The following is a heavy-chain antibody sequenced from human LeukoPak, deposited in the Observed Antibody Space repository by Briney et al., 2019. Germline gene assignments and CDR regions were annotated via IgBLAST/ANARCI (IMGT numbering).Heavy chain of an antibody. V-gene: IGHV3-30*03. Sequence: GGSLRLSCAASGFTFSSYGMHWVRQAPGKGLEWVAVISYDGSNKYYAYSVKGRFTISRDNSKNTLYLQMNSLRAEDTAVYNCARVGADLAFDIWGQGTMVTVSS. D-gene: IGHD1-26*01. CDR2: ISYDGSNK. CDR3: ARVGADLAFDI. CDR1: GFTFSSYG. J-gene: IGHJ3*02.